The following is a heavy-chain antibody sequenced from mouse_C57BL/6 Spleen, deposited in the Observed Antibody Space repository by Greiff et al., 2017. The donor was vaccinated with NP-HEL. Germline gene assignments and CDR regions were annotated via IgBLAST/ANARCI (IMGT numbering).Heavy chain of an antibody. Sequence: QVQLQQSGAELVRPGTSVKLSCKASGYTFTSYWMHWVKQRPGQGLEWIGVIDPSDSYTNYNQKFKGKATLTVDTSSSTAYMQLSSLTSEDSAVYYCARKDGDYFDYWGQGTTLTVSS. CDR2: IDPSDSYT. CDR1: GYTFTSYW. CDR3: ARKDGDYFDY. V-gene: IGHV1-59*01. D-gene: IGHD1-1*01. J-gene: IGHJ2*01.